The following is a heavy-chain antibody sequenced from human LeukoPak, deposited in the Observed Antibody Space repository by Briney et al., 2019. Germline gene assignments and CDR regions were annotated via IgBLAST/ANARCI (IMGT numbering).Heavy chain of an antibody. CDR1: GFTFSSYG. J-gene: IGHJ5*02. D-gene: IGHD3-10*01. CDR3: AKDMGGGYSGSGNWFDP. V-gene: IGHV3-30*18. Sequence: GGSLRLSCAASGFTFSSYGMHWVRQAPGKGLEWVSVISYDGSNKYYADSVKGRFTISRDNSKNTLYLQMNSLSAEDTAVYCCAKDMGGGYSGSGNWFDPWGQGTLVTVSS. CDR2: ISYDGSNK.